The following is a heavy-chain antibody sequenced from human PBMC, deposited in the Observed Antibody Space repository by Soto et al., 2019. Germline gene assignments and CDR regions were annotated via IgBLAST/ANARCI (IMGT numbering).Heavy chain of an antibody. CDR2: IYWDNDK. Sequence: ITLKESGPTLVKPTQSLTLTCTFSGFSLSTSGVGVGWIRQPPGKALEWLALIYWDNDKRHSPSLKSRLTITKDTSKNQVVLTVTNMDPVDTATYYCSHFTTLYGLDVWGQGTTVAVSS. CDR3: SHFTTLYGLDV. CDR1: GFSLSTSGVG. D-gene: IGHD3-3*01. V-gene: IGHV2-5*02. J-gene: IGHJ6*02.